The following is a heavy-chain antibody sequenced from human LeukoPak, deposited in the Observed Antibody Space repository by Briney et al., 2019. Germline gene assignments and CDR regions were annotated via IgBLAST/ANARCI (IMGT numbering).Heavy chain of an antibody. D-gene: IGHD2-2*02. CDR1: GFIVSSNY. CDR3: AKVLWADQLLYDY. V-gene: IGHV3-53*01. Sequence: GGSLRLSCAASGFIVSSNYMSWVRQAPGKGLEWVSVIYSGDTTYYADSVKGRFTISRDNAKNSLYLQMNSLRAEDTAVYYCAKVLWADQLLYDYWGQGTLVTVSS. J-gene: IGHJ4*02. CDR2: IYSGDTT.